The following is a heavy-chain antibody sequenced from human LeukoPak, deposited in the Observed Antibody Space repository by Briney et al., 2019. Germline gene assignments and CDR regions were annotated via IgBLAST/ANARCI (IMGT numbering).Heavy chain of an antibody. Sequence: GGSLRLSCAASGFTFSSYSMNWVRQAPGKGLEWVSSISSSSSYIYYADSVKGRFTISRDNSKNTLYLQMNSLRAEDTAVYYCAKDLGGHFDYWGQGTLVTVSS. J-gene: IGHJ4*02. CDR2: ISSSSSYI. CDR1: GFTFSSYS. D-gene: IGHD3-16*01. V-gene: IGHV3-21*01. CDR3: AKDLGGHFDY.